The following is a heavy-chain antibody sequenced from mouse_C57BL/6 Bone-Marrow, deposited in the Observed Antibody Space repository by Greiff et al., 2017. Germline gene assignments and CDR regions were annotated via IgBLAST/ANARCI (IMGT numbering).Heavy chain of an antibody. CDR2: IDPSDSYT. Sequence: QVQLQQPGAELVMPGASVKLSCKASGYTFTSYWMHWVKQRPGQGLEWIGEIDPSDSYTNYNQKFKGKSTLTVDKSSRPAYMQLSSLTSEDSAVNYCSRWNGPGPYAMDYWGQGTSVTVSS. D-gene: IGHD1-1*02. CDR3: SRWNGPGPYAMDY. V-gene: IGHV1-69*01. J-gene: IGHJ4*01. CDR1: GYTFTSYW.